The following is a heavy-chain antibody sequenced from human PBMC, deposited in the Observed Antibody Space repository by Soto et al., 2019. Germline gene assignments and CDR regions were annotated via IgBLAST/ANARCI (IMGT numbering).Heavy chain of an antibody. Sequence: SVKVSCKASGGAFSSYTISWVRQAPGQGLEWMGGLIPIFGTPNYAQKFQGRVTITADKSTSTAYMELTSLRSADTAVYFCARTYCTTTACQAHGIDVWGQGTTVTVSS. CDR2: LIPIFGTP. J-gene: IGHJ6*02. V-gene: IGHV1-69*06. CDR1: GGAFSSYT. D-gene: IGHD4-4*01. CDR3: ARTYCTTTACQAHGIDV.